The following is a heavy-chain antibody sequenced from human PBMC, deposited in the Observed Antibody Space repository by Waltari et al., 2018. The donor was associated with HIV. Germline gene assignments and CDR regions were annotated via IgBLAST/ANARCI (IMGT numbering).Heavy chain of an antibody. CDR1: GFTFSSYS. CDR2: ISSSSSYR. D-gene: IGHD3-10*01. CDR3: ARDYYGAGSSAHFDY. V-gene: IGHV3-21*01. J-gene: IGHJ4*02. Sequence: EVQLVESGGGLVKPGGSLRLSCAASGFTFSSYSMNWVRQAPGKGLEWVSSISSSSSYRYYADSVNGRFTISRDNAKNSLYLQMNSLRAEDTAVYYCARDYYGAGSSAHFDYWGQGTLVTVSS.